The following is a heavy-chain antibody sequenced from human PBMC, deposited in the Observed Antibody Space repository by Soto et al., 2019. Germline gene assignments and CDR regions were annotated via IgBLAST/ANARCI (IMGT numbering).Heavy chain of an antibody. CDR3: ARGDRGAFDL. CDR1: GFTFSYCW. D-gene: IGHD1-26*01. J-gene: IGHJ3*01. Sequence: EVQLLESGGGLVQPGESLRLSCAASGFTFSYCWMHWVRQVPGMGLVWVSRIHSDGSSTTYADSVKGRFTISRDNARNTVYLQMNSLRAEDTAVYFCARGDRGAFDLWGQGTVLTVSS. V-gene: IGHV3-74*01. CDR2: IHSDGSST.